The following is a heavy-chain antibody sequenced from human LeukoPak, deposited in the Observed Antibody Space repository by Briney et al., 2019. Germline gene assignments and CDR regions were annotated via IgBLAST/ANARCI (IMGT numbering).Heavy chain of an antibody. J-gene: IGHJ1*01. D-gene: IGHD3-22*01. CDR1: GFTVSSNY. Sequence: GGSLRLSCAASGFTVSSNYMTWVRQAPGKGLEWLGRIKRETDGGTIDYAAPVEGRFTISRDDSRNTLYLQMDSLKIEDTAVYYCTTDRYYDNSELQFQHWGQGTLVTVSS. CDR2: IKRETDGGTI. V-gene: IGHV3-15*01. CDR3: TTDRYYDNSELQFQH.